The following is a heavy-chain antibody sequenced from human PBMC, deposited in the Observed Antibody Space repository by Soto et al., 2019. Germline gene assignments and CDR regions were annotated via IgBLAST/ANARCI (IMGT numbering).Heavy chain of an antibody. CDR3: AKDRRAGGNSAFYFDF. V-gene: IGHV3-23*01. D-gene: IGHD3-16*01. CDR1: GFKFSSYA. CDR2: ISATGGGT. J-gene: IGHJ5*01. Sequence: LRLSCAASGFKFSSYAMSWVRQAPGKGLEWVSLISATGGGTYYADSVKGRFTISRDNSDNTLYLQVHSLRAEDTAVYYCAKDRRAGGNSAFYFDFWGQGAQVTVSS.